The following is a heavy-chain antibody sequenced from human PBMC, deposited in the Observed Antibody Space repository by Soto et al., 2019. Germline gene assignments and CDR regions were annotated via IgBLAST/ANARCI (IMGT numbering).Heavy chain of an antibody. J-gene: IGHJ4*02. CDR2: ISSSSSFI. Sequence: GGSLRLSCAASGFSFSTYSMNWVRQAPGKGLEWVSSISSSSSFIYYADSVKGRFTISRDNAKNSLFLQMNSLRAEDTAVYYCAKDRGNSNPSEFDDWGQGTLVTVSS. D-gene: IGHD4-4*01. CDR3: AKDRGNSNPSEFDD. V-gene: IGHV3-21*01. CDR1: GFSFSTYS.